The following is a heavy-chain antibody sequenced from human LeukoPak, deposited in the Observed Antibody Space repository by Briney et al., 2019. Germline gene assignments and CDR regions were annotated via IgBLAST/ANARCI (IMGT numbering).Heavy chain of an antibody. D-gene: IGHD3-10*01. CDR2: ISYDGSNK. CDR1: GFTFSSYT. J-gene: IGHJ6*01. V-gene: IGHV3-30*04. CDR3: ARELPLWSGELSYGMDV. Sequence: PGRSLRLSCAASGFTFSSYTMHWVRQAQAQGLEWVAVISYDGSNKYYADSVKGRFTISRDNYRNTLYLQMNSMRAEDTAVYYCARELPLWSGELSYGMDVWGQGGTVTVSS.